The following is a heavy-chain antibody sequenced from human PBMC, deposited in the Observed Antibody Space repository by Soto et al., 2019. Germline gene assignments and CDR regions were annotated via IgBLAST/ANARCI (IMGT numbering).Heavy chain of an antibody. CDR1: GGTSTRYA. Sequence: QERLVQSGAEVRKPGSSVKVSCKVTGGTSTRYAINWVRQAPGQGLEWLGGIVPMFGTSKYAQNFQGRVTITADTSTNIAYMELRSLRSEDTAVYYCNRGSEYDFWSGYLWGQGTLVSVSS. D-gene: IGHD3-3*01. J-gene: IGHJ4*02. V-gene: IGHV1-69*06. CDR3: NRGSEYDFWSGYL. CDR2: IVPMFGTS.